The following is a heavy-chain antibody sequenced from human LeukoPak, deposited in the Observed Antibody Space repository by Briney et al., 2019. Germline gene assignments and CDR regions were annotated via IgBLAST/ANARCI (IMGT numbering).Heavy chain of an antibody. CDR1: GFTFSRYA. J-gene: IGHJ3*02. CDR2: ISGSGGST. CDR3: ARASLAYCGGDCAMRAFDI. D-gene: IGHD2-21*02. Sequence: GGSLRLSCAASGFTFSRYAMSWVRQAPGKGLEWVSAISGSGGSTYYADSVKGRFTISRDNSKNTLYLQMNSLRAEDTAVYYCARASLAYCGGDCAMRAFDIWGQGTMVTVSS. V-gene: IGHV3-23*01.